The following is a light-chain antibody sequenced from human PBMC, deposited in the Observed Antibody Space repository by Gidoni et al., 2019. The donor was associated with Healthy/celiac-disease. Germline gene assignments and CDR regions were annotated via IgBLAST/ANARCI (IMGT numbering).Light chain of an antibody. CDR3: PSYDSSLSGSRV. V-gene: IGLV1-40*01. CDR1: SSNIGAGYD. CDR2: GNS. J-gene: IGLJ1*01. Sequence: QSVLTQPPSVSGAPGQRVPISCTGSSSNIGAGYDVHWYQQLPGTAPKLLIYGNSNRPSGVPDRFSGSKSGTSASLAITGLQAEDEADYYCPSYDSSLSGSRVFGTGTKVTVL.